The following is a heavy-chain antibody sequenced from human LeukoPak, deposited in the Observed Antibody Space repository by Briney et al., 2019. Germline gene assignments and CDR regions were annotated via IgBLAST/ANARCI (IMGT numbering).Heavy chain of an antibody. V-gene: IGHV3-30*03. CDR2: ISYDGGNK. Sequence: GGSLRLSCAASEFTFSTYVIHWVRQAPGKGLEWVAAISYDGGNKYYADSVKGRFTISRDNSKNTLYLQMNSLRAEDTAVYYCARGSEWELLRGFFDFWGQGTLVTVSS. CDR1: EFTFSTYV. CDR3: ARGSEWELLRGFFDF. J-gene: IGHJ4*02. D-gene: IGHD1-26*01.